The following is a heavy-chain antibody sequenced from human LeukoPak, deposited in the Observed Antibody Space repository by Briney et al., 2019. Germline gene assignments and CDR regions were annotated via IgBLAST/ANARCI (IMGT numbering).Heavy chain of an antibody. CDR1: GFTFSSYA. CDR2: ISSNGGST. V-gene: IGHV3-64*01. CDR3: ARVRSSGWIELSYYFDY. J-gene: IGHJ4*02. Sequence: GGSLRLSCAASGFTFSSYAMHWVRQAPGKGLEYVSAISSNGGSTYYANSVKGRFTISRDNSKNTLYLQMGSLRDEDMAVYYCARVRSSGWIELSYYFDYWGQGTLVTVSS. D-gene: IGHD6-19*01.